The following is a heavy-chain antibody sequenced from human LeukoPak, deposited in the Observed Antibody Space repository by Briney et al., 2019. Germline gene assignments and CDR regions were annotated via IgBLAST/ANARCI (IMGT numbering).Heavy chain of an antibody. CDR1: GFTFSSYA. J-gene: IGHJ4*02. V-gene: IGHV3-23*01. CDR2: VSGSGSNA. CDR3: AKDLSIVGLTRTYSSGPTLDY. Sequence: PGGSLRLSCAASGFTFSSYAMSWVRQAPGKGLEWVSAVSGSGSNAYYADSVKGRFTISRDNSKNTLYLQMNSLRAEDTAVYYCAKDLSIVGLTRTYSSGPTLDYWGQGTLVTVSS. D-gene: IGHD6-19*01.